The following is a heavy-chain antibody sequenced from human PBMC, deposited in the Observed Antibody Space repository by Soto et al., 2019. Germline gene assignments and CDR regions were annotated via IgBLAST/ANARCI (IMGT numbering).Heavy chain of an antibody. J-gene: IGHJ5*02. Sequence: QVQLVESGGGVVQPGRSLRLSCAASGFTFSSYGMHWVRQAPGKRLEWVAVISYDGSNKYYADSVKGRFTISRDNSKNTLNLQMNSLRAKATAVYYCAKEGVHAAMNNWFDPWGQVTLVMVSS. CDR3: AKEGVHAAMNNWFDP. CDR1: GFTFSSYG. CDR2: ISYDGSNK. D-gene: IGHD2-2*01. V-gene: IGHV3-30*18.